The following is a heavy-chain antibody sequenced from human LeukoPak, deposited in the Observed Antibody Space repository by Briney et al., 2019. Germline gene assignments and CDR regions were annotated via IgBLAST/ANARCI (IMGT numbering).Heavy chain of an antibody. V-gene: IGHV3-74*01. J-gene: IGHJ4*02. CDR3: ATDPYGDYFDY. CDR1: GFTFSSYW. CDR2: INSDGSST. Sequence: PGGSLRLSCAASGFTFSSYWMHWVRQAPGKGLVWVSRINSDGSSTIYADSVKGRFTISRDNAKNTLYLQMNSLRAEDTAVYYCATDPYGDYFDYWGQGTLVTVSS. D-gene: IGHD4-17*01.